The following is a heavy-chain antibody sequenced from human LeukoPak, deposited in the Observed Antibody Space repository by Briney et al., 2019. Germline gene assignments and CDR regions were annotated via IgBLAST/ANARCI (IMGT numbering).Heavy chain of an antibody. CDR1: GGSISSYY. CDR3: ARIVMVRGVRFDP. Sequence: PSETLSLTCTVSGGSISSYYWSWIRQPPGKGLEWIGYIYYSGSTNYNPSLKSRVTISVDTSKNQFSQKLSSVTAADTAVYYCARIVMVRGVRFDPWGQGTLVTVSS. D-gene: IGHD3-10*01. CDR2: IYYSGST. J-gene: IGHJ5*02. V-gene: IGHV4-59*01.